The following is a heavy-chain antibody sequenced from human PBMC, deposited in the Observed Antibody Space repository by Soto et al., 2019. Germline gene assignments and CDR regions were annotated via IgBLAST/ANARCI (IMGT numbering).Heavy chain of an antibody. V-gene: IGHV4-30-2*01. CDR1: GGSISSGGYS. D-gene: IGHD6-19*01. CDR2: IYHSGST. Sequence: SETLSLTCAVSGGSISSGGYSWSWIRQPPGKGLEWIGYIYHSGSTYYNPSLKSRVTISVDTSKNQFSLKLTSVTAADTAVYYCARVHVMVVAGSTFDDWCHGTLVTVAS. CDR3: ARVHVMVVAGSTFDD. J-gene: IGHJ4*01.